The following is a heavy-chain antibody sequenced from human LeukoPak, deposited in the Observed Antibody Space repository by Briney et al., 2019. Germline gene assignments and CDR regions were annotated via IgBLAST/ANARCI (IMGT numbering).Heavy chain of an antibody. J-gene: IGHJ3*02. Sequence: GGSLRLSCAASGYTVSSNYMNWVRQAPGKGLEWVSVIYSGSSTYYADSVKGRFTISRDNSKNTLYLQMNSLRAEDTAVYYCAKDHSIGYIDAFDIWGQGTMVTVSS. CDR1: GYTVSSNY. CDR3: AKDHSIGYIDAFDI. V-gene: IGHV3-53*01. D-gene: IGHD5-24*01. CDR2: IYSGSST.